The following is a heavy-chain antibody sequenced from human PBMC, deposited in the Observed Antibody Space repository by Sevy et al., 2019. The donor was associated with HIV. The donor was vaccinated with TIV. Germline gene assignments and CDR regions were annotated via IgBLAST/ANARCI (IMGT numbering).Heavy chain of an antibody. CDR2: IHYSGRT. CDR3: AREATGAFDY. D-gene: IGHD5-12*01. J-gene: IGHJ4*02. V-gene: IGHV4-59*01. Sequence: SETLSLTCTVSGGSITTYYWSWIRQPPGKGLEWIGYIHYSGRTHYNPSLKSRLTISVDTSKNQFSLKLTSVTAADTAVYYCAREATGAFDYWGQGTLVTVSS. CDR1: GGSITTYY.